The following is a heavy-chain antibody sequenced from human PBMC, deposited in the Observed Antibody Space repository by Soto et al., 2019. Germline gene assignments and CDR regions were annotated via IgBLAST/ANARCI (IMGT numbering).Heavy chain of an antibody. CDR2: IIPIFGTA. CDR3: ARNRDYGDYGRLDYPDWYFDL. J-gene: IGHJ2*01. Sequence: QVQLVQSGAEVKKPGSSVKVSCKASGGTFSSYAISWVRQAPGQGLEWMGGIIPIFGTANYAQKFQGRVTITADEATSTAYMELSSLRSEETAVYYCARNRDYGDYGRLDYPDWYFDLWGRGTLVTVSS. D-gene: IGHD4-17*01. V-gene: IGHV1-69*12. CDR1: GGTFSSYA.